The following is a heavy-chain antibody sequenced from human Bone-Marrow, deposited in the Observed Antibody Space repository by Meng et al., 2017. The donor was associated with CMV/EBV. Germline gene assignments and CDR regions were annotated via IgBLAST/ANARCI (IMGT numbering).Heavy chain of an antibody. CDR1: GFTVSSNY. CDR3: ARDEGGIFAY. CDR2: IYSGGST. V-gene: IGHV3-53*01. D-gene: IGHD3-10*01. J-gene: IGHJ4*02. Sequence: GESLKISCAASGFTVSSNYMSWVRQAPGKGLEWVSVIYSGGSTYYADSVKGRFTISRDNSKNTLYLQMNSLRAEDTAVYYCARDEGGIFAYWGQGTLVTFSS.